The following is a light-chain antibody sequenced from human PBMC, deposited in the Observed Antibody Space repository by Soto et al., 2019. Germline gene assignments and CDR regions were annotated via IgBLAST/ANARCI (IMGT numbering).Light chain of an antibody. CDR1: QTISVY. CDR3: QQSYRTPHN. V-gene: IGKV1-39*01. CDR2: AAS. Sequence: DIQMTQSPSSLSASVGDTVTITCRASQTISVYLNWYQQIPGKAPKLLIYAASNLLSGVPSRFSGSGSWSNFTLTISSLQPEDFATYYCQQSYRTPHNFGQGTKLETK. J-gene: IGKJ2*01.